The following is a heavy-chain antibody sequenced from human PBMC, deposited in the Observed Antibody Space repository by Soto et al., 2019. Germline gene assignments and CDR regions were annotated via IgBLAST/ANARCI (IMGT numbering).Heavy chain of an antibody. CDR2: INSDGSST. CDR1: GFTFSSYW. V-gene: IGHV3-74*01. CDR3: ARASPLLWFGELNY. Sequence: GGSLRLSCAASGFTFSSYWMHWVRQAPGKGLVWVSRINSDGSSTSYADSVKGRFTISRDNAKNTLYLQMNSLRAEDTAVYYCARASPLLWFGELNYWGQGTLVTVSS. D-gene: IGHD3-10*01. J-gene: IGHJ4*02.